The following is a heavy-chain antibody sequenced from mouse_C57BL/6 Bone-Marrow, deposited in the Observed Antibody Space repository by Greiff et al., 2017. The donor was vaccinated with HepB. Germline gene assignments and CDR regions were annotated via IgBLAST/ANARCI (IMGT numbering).Heavy chain of an antibody. CDR2: IYPRSGNT. V-gene: IGHV1-81*01. J-gene: IGHJ3*01. CDR1: GYTFTSYG. D-gene: IGHD2-4*01. CDR3: ARTLYGHYDYFWFAY. Sequence: QVQLQQSGAELARPGASVKLSCKASGYTFTSYGISWVKQRTGQGLEWIGEIYPRSGNTYYNEKFKGKATLTADKSSSTAYMELRSLTSEDSAVYFCARTLYGHYDYFWFAYWGQGTLVTVSA.